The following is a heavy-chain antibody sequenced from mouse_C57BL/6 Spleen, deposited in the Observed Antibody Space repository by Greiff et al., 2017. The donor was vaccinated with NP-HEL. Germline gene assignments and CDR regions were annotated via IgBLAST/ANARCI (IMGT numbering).Heavy chain of an antibody. CDR2: IHPNSGST. J-gene: IGHJ4*01. CDR3: ARSWRSGYVRDAMDY. V-gene: IGHV1-64*01. CDR1: GYTFTSYW. D-gene: IGHD3-2*02. Sequence: QVQLKQPGAELVKPGASVKLSCKASGYTFTSYWMHWVKQRPGQGLEWIGMIHPNSGSTNYNEKFKSKATLTVDKSSSTAYMQLSSLTSEDSAVYYCARSWRSGYVRDAMDYWGQGTSVTVSS.